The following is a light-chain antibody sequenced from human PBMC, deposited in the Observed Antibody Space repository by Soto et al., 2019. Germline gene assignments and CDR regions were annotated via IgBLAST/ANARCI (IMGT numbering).Light chain of an antibody. CDR2: EVS. J-gene: IGLJ1*01. CDR1: SSDVGAYNF. CDR3: ASLTTTNFV. Sequence: QAVLTQPACVSLSPGPSITISGTGTSSDVGAYNFVSLYEHHPNKAPKLMISEVSNRPSGVSDRFSGSKSGNTASLTISGLQAEEEADYYCASLTTTNFVFGTGTKVTAL. V-gene: IGLV2-14*01.